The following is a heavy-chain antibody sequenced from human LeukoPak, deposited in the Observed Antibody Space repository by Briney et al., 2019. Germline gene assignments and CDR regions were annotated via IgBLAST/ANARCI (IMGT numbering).Heavy chain of an antibody. CDR3: AREGLGTVGKAGTFDY. D-gene: IGHD6-13*01. CDR1: GFTFSSYA. Sequence: PGGSLRLSCAASGFTFSSYALTWLRQAPGKGLAWVSTISGSGENTDYADSVKGRFTISRDNSKNTLSLRMNSLRAEDTAVYYCAREGLGTVGKAGTFDYWGQGTLVTVSS. V-gene: IGHV3-23*01. CDR2: ISGSGENT. J-gene: IGHJ4*02.